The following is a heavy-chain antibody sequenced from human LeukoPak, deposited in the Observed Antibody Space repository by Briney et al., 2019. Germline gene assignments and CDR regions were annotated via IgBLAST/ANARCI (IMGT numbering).Heavy chain of an antibody. J-gene: IGHJ4*01. Sequence: GSLGLSCSISGIDVQQLSMKWVRPAPGKGLEWVAHINQDGSEEFYVDSVKGRFTISRDNAKNSLYLQMSSLRAEDTAVYYCGRNEVDYLGHGTLVTVSS. CDR3: GRNEVDY. CDR1: GIDVQQLS. CDR2: INQDGSEE. V-gene: IGHV3-7*01.